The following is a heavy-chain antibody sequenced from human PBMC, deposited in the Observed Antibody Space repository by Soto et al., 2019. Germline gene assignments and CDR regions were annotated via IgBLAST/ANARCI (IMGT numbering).Heavy chain of an antibody. CDR1: GYTFSRYG. D-gene: IGHD2-15*01. V-gene: IGHV1-18*01. CDR3: AREGYCSSGRCALYDHGYFGMDV. J-gene: IGHJ6*02. CDR2: ISTYNSKT. Sequence: ASVKVSCKASGYTFSRYGLSWVRQAPGQGLEWMGWISTYNSKTKYAQRLEGRVTMTTDPSTSTAYMELRSLTSDDTAVYYCAREGYCSSGRCALYDHGYFGMDVWGPGTTVTVSS.